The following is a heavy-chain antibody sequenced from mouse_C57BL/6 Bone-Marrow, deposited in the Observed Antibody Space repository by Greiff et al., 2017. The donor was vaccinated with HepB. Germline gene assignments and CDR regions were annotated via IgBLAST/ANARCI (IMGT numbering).Heavy chain of an antibody. CDR3: ARHGWDDAMDY. CDR1: GFTFSDYY. D-gene: IGHD4-1*01. CDR2: ISNGGGST. V-gene: IGHV5-12*01. Sequence: EVKVVESGGGLVQPGGSLKLSCAASGFTFSDYYMYWVRQTPEKRLEWVAYISNGGGSTYYPDTVKGRFTISRDNAKNTLYLQMSRLKSEDTAMYYCARHGWDDAMDYWGQGTSVTVSS. J-gene: IGHJ4*01.